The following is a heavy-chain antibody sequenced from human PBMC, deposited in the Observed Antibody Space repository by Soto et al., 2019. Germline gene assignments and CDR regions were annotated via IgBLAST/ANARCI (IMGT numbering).Heavy chain of an antibody. CDR2: ISSSSSYI. CDR3: ARDLTTVHWYFDL. J-gene: IGHJ2*01. Sequence: GGSLRLSCAASGFPFSSYSMNWVRQAPGKGLEWVSSISSSSSYIYYADSVKGRFTISRDNAKNSLYLQMNSLRAEDTAVYYCARDLTTVHWYFDLWGRGTLVTVSS. V-gene: IGHV3-21*01. D-gene: IGHD4-17*01. CDR1: GFPFSSYS.